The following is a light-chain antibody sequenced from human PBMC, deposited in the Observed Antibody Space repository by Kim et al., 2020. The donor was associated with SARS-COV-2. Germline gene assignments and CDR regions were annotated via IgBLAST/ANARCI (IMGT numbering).Light chain of an antibody. J-gene: IGKJ4*01. V-gene: IGKV3-15*01. Sequence: ASPGEKAPRTCRARQCGKSHLAWYQQKPGQAPRLLIYGASTRATGSPAGLSGSGYGTEFTLTISSLQSEDFAVYYCQQYYDWPLTFGGGTKVDIK. CDR3: QQYYDWPLT. CDR1: QCGKSH. CDR2: GAS.